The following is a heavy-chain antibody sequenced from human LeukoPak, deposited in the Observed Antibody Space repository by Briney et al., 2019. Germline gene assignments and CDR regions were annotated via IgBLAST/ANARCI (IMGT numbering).Heavy chain of an antibody. Sequence: SETVSLTCTVSGGSISSDDYYWSWIRQPPGKGLEWIGHITYSGSTDYSPSLRSRVTMSVDTSKNQFSLKLNSVTAAETAMYFCARGGVGGYDYFDSWGQGTLVAVSS. V-gene: IGHV4-30-4*01. J-gene: IGHJ4*02. D-gene: IGHD5-12*01. CDR1: GGSISSDDYY. CDR2: ITYSGST. CDR3: ARGGVGGYDYFDS.